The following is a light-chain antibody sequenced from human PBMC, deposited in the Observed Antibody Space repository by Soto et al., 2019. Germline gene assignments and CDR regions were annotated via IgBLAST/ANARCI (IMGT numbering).Light chain of an antibody. V-gene: IGKV1-5*03. CDR1: QSISSW. CDR3: QQYSYFAT. Sequence: DIQMTQSPSTLSASVGDRVTITCRASQSISSWLTWYQQKAGQAPKLLIYNASIVESGVPSRFSGSGSGTEFTLTISRLQPDDAATYYCQQYSYFATFGQGTRVEVK. J-gene: IGKJ1*01. CDR2: NAS.